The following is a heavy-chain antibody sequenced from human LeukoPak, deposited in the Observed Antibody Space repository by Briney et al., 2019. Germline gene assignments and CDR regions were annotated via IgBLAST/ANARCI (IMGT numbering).Heavy chain of an antibody. CDR2: ISSDGSKT. V-gene: IGHV3-30*18. CDR1: GFTFSSYG. CDR3: AKAGDMLRGLTHY. D-gene: IGHD3-10*01. Sequence: PGRSLRLSCAASGFTFSSYGMHWVRQAPGKGLEWLAVISSDGSKTVYGDSVKGRFAISRDSSKNAVYLQMNNLRGEDTAVYYCAKAGDMLRGLTHYWGQGPLVTVPS. J-gene: IGHJ4*02.